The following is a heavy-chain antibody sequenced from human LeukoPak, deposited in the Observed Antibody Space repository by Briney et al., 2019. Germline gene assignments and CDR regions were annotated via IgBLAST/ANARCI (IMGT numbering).Heavy chain of an antibody. J-gene: IGHJ4*02. CDR2: IGGSGTPI. CDR1: GFTFSDHY. V-gene: IGHV3-11*04. CDR3: ARDRRPSVYGGLDN. D-gene: IGHD4/OR15-4a*01. Sequence: GGSLRLSCAASGFTFSDHYMSWIRQAPGKGLEWVSYIGGSGTPIYYADSVKGRFTVSRDNAKNSLFLQMDSLRAEDTAVYYCARDRRPSVYGGLDNWGQGTPVTVSS.